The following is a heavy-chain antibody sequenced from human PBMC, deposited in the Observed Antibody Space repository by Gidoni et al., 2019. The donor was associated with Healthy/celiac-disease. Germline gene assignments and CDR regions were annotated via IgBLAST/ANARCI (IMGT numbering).Heavy chain of an antibody. CDR1: GRSISSSSYY. CDR3: ARRRRELGNWFDP. D-gene: IGHD1-7*01. V-gene: IGHV4-39*01. J-gene: IGHJ5*02. CDR2: IYYSGST. Sequence: QLQLQESGPGLVKPSETLSLTCTVSGRSISSSSYYWGWIRQPPGKGLEWIGSIYYSGSTYYNPSLKSRVTISVDTSKNQFSLKLSSVTAADTAVYYCARRRRELGNWFDPWGQGTLVTVSS.